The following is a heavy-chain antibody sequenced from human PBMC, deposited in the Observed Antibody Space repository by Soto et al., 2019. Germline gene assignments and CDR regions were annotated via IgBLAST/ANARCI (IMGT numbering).Heavy chain of an antibody. D-gene: IGHD3-22*01. J-gene: IGHJ6*02. CDR3: AKIPDSSDYYYYYGMDV. CDR1: GFTFSSYG. V-gene: IGHV3-30*18. CDR2: ISYDGSDK. Sequence: GGSLRLSCAASGFTFSSYGMHWVRQAPGKGLEWVAVISYDGSDKYYADSVKGRFTISRDNSKNTLYLQMNSLRAEDTAVYYCAKIPDSSDYYYYYGMDVWGQGTTVTVSS.